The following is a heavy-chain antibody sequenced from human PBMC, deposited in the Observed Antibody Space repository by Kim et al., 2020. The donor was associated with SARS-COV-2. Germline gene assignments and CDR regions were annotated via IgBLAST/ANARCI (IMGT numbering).Heavy chain of an antibody. CDR3: ATGYVDYGSVFDY. J-gene: IGHJ4*02. V-gene: IGHV4-34*01. Sequence: TPSLRSRITKAVDKSKNQFSHNLSSVTAADTAVYYCATGYVDYGSVFDYWGQGTLVTVSS. D-gene: IGHD4-17*01.